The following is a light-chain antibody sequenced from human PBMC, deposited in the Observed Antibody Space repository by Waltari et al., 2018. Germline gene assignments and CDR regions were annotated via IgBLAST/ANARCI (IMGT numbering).Light chain of an antibody. CDR1: QTVSDNY. CDR2: WAS. J-gene: IGKJ2*01. Sequence: VLSQSPGILSLSPGEKATLPCRASQTVSDNYLAWYQQKPGQPPKLLIYWASTRESGVPDRFSGSGSGTDFTLTISSLQAEDVAVYYCQQYYSIPYTFGQGTKLEIK. CDR3: QQYYSIPYT. V-gene: IGKV4-1*01.